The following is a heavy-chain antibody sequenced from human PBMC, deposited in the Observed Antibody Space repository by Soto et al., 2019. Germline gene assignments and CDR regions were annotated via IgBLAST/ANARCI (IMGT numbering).Heavy chain of an antibody. V-gene: IGHV4-39*01. J-gene: IGHJ4*02. CDR2: IYYSGIT. CDR3: ARHGSN. CDR1: GVSISNSSYY. Sequence: SETLSLTCTVSGVSISNSSYYWGWIRRPPGKGLEWIGTIYYSGITYYNPSLKSRVTISVDTSKNQFSLKLTSVTAADTAVYYCARHGSNWGQGTLFTVSS.